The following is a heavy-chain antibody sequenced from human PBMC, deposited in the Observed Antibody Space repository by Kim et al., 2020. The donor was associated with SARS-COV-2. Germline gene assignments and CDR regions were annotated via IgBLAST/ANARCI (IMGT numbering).Heavy chain of an antibody. CDR2: ISSNGGST. Sequence: GGSLRLSCSASGFTFSSYAMHWVRQAPGKGLEYVSAISSNGGSTYYADSVKGRFTISRDNSKNTLYLQMSSLRAEDTAVYYCVKDVRRGYDSSGYQRGAFDIWGQGTMVTVSS. CDR3: VKDVRRGYDSSGYQRGAFDI. V-gene: IGHV3-64D*06. D-gene: IGHD3-22*01. CDR1: GFTFSSYA. J-gene: IGHJ3*02.